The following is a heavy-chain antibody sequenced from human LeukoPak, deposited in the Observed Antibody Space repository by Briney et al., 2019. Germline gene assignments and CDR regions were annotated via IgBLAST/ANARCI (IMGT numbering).Heavy chain of an antibody. Sequence: GGSLRLSCTASGFTFSNSWVGWVRQAPGKGLEWVANIKEDESEKYLADSVKGRFTFSTDNAKNSLYLHMNSLRAEDTAVYYCARIGGVWYFDLWGRGTLVTVSS. D-gene: IGHD4-23*01. CDR3: ARIGGVWYFDL. J-gene: IGHJ2*01. CDR1: GFTFSNSW. V-gene: IGHV3-7*01. CDR2: IKEDESEK.